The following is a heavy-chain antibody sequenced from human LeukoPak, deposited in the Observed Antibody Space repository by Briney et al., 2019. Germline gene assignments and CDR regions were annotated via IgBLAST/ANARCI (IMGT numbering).Heavy chain of an antibody. D-gene: IGHD3-10*01. V-gene: IGHV3-33*01. CDR2: LCHDVSHK. CDR1: GFSFNTYA. CDR3: AREIFGSVSYPDF. Sequence: GGXLRLAXAASGFSFNTYAMEWVRQARGGGGEWVSLLCHDVSHKFYSNSFRGPFTVSGDTSKNTVSLQMTNLRPEDTAVYYCAREIFGSVSYPDFWGQGTLVTVSS. J-gene: IGHJ4*02.